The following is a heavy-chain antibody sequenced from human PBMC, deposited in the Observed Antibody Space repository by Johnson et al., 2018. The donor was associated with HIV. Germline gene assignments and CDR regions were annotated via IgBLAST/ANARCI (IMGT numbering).Heavy chain of an antibody. J-gene: IGHJ3*02. V-gene: IGHV3-7*01. CDR2: IKQDGSEK. Sequence: VQLVESGGGLVQPGGSLRLSCAASGFTFSSYWMSWVRQAPGKGLEWVANIKQDGSEKYYVDSVEGRFTISRDNAKNSLYRQMNSLRAEDTAVYYCAREDCSSTRCSDWDSAFDIWGQGTVVTVSS. CDR1: GFTFSSYW. CDR3: AREDCSSTRCSDWDSAFDI. D-gene: IGHD2-2*01.